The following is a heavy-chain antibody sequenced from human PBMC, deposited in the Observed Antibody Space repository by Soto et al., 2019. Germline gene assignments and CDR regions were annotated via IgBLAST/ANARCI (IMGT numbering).Heavy chain of an antibody. V-gene: IGHV3-11*06. Sequence: GGSLRLSCAASGFTFSDYYMSWIRQAPGKGLEWVSYISSSSSYTNYADSVKGRFTISRDNAKNSLYLQMNSLRAEDTAVYYCARDLGDYGYFDYWGQGTLVTVSS. J-gene: IGHJ4*02. CDR1: GFTFSDYY. D-gene: IGHD4-17*01. CDR3: ARDLGDYGYFDY. CDR2: ISSSSSYT.